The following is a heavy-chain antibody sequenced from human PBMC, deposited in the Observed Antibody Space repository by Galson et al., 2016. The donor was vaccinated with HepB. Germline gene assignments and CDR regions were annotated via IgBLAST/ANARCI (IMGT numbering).Heavy chain of an antibody. J-gene: IGHJ1*01. Sequence: SLRLSCAASGLTFSYAGFTFSNARMTWVRQAPGKGLEWVGRIKRETDGGTRDYAAPVKGRFTISTDDSRSMLYLQMSDPQPEDTAVYYCSTVAYDFGSGYSGEYFRHWGQGTLVIVSS. D-gene: IGHD3-3*01. V-gene: IGHV3-15*01. CDR3: STVAYDFGSGYSGEYFRH. CDR2: IKRETDGGTR. CDR1: GLTFSYAGFTFSNAR.